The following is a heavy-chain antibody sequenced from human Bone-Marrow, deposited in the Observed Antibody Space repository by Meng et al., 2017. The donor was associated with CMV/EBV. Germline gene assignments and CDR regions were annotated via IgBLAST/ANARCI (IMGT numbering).Heavy chain of an antibody. D-gene: IGHD2-15*01. CDR2: ISSSSSTI. CDR3: AKQGGPYQYYFDY. J-gene: IGHJ4*02. CDR1: GFTFSSYS. V-gene: IGHV3-48*01. Sequence: GGSLRLSCAASGFTFSSYSMNWVRQAPGKGLEWVSYISSSSSTIYYADSVKGRFTISRHDSKNTLYLQMNSLRAEDTAVYYCAKQGGPYQYYFDYWGQGTLVTVSS.